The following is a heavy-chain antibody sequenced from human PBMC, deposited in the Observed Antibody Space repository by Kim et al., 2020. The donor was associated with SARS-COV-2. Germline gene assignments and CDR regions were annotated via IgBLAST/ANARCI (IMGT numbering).Heavy chain of an antibody. Sequence: SETLSLTCTVSGGSISSSSYYWGWIRQPPGKGLEWIGSIYYSGSTYYNPSLKSRVTISVDTSKNQFSLKLSSVTAADTAVYYCARQSVVVPAAHFDYWG. D-gene: IGHD2-2*01. V-gene: IGHV4-39*01. CDR2: IYYSGST. J-gene: IGHJ4*01. CDR1: GGSISSSSYY. CDR3: ARQSVVVPAAHFDY.